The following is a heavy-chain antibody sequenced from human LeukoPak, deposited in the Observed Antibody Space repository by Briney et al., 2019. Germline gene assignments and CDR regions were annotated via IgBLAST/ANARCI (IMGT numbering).Heavy chain of an antibody. D-gene: IGHD2-2*02. V-gene: IGHV3-30*01. CDR3: ARGEDVVVPAAIAFDI. J-gene: IGHJ3*02. Sequence: SVKGRFTISRDNSKNTLYLQMNSLRAEDTAVYYCARGEDVVVPAAIAFDIWGQGTMVTVSS.